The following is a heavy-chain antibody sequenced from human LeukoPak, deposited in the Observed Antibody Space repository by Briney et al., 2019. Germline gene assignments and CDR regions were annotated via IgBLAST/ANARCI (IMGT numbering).Heavy chain of an antibody. CDR2: IYSSGST. CDR1: GGSISSGDYY. V-gene: IGHV4-61*02. J-gene: IGHJ4*02. D-gene: IGHD4-23*01. Sequence: PSQTLSLTCTVSGGSISSGDYYWSWIRQPAGKGLEWIGRIYSSGSTNYNPSLKSRVSMSVDTSKNQFSLKLTSVTAADTALYYCARGGKATVVTMWGQGILVTVSS. CDR3: ARGGKATVVTM.